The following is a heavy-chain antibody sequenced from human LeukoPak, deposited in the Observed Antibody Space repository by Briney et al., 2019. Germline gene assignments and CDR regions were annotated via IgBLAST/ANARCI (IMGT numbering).Heavy chain of an antibody. CDR1: GFTFNNYA. Sequence: GGSLRLSCAASGFTFNNYAMNWVRQAPGKGLEWVSMMSDSGDSTYYADSVKGRFTTSRDNSKNTLYLQMNSLRAEDTAVYYCANSRVGGDHRDYWGQGTLVTVSS. J-gene: IGHJ4*02. CDR3: ANSRVGGDHRDY. D-gene: IGHD2-21*02. CDR2: MSDSGDST. V-gene: IGHV3-23*01.